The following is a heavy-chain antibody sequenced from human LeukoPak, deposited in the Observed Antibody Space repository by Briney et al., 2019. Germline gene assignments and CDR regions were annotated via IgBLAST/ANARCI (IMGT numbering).Heavy chain of an antibody. CDR3: ERRGVLFRGYCYFDL. CDR2: IYYTGTT. J-gene: IGHJ2*01. CDR1: GDPIRSSY. D-gene: IGHD2-8*01. V-gene: IGHV4-59*01. Sequence: SETLSLTCTVSGDPIRSSYWSWTRQPRGEGLEWIGYIYYTGTTTFNPSLKRRVTISVETPKNQFSLKLRSVTAADPAVYYCERRGVLFRGYCYFDLWGRGT.